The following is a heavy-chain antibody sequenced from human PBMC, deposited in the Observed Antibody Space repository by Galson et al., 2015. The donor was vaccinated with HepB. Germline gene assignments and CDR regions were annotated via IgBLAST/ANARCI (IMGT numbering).Heavy chain of an antibody. Sequence: SLRLSCAASGFTFDDYAMHWVRQAPGKGLEWVSGISWNSGSIGYADSVKGRFTISRDNAKNSLYLQMNSLRAEDTALYYCAKEIGAVAGTGAVYWGQGTLVTVSS. D-gene: IGHD6-19*01. V-gene: IGHV3-9*01. CDR3: AKEIGAVAGTGAVY. J-gene: IGHJ4*02. CDR2: ISWNSGSI. CDR1: GFTFDDYA.